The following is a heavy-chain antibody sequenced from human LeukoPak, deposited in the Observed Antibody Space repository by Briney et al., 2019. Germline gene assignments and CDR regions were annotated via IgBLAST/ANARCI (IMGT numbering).Heavy chain of an antibody. CDR1: GDSVSSNSAA. Sequence: SQTLSLTCAISGDSVSSNSAAWNWIRQSPSRGLEWLGRTYYRSKWYNDYAVSVKSRMTINPDTSKNQFSLQLNSVTPEDTAVYYCARANYDFWSGYYGYYYYYGMDVWGQGTTVTVSS. V-gene: IGHV6-1*01. D-gene: IGHD3-3*01. CDR2: TYYRSKWYN. CDR3: ARANYDFWSGYYGYYYYYGMDV. J-gene: IGHJ6*02.